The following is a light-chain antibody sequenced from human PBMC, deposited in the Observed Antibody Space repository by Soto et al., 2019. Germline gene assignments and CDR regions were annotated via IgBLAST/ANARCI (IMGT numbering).Light chain of an antibody. CDR3: SSYASRNPEL. V-gene: IGLV2-14*03. CDR1: SSDIGRYNY. J-gene: IGLJ2*01. Sequence: QSALTQPASVSGTPGQSITVSCIGTSSDIGRYNYVSWYQQHPGRAPKLIIRDVNSRLSGVPTRFSGSKSGNTASLTISGLQVEEEAYYYCSSYASRNPELFGGGTKLTVL. CDR2: DVN.